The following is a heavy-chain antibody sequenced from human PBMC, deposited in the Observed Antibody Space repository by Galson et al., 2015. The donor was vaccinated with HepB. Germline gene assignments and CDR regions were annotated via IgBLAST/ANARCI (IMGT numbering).Heavy chain of an antibody. J-gene: IGHJ6*02. CDR1: GLTFSRYG. D-gene: IGHD6-19*01. Sequence: SLRLSCAASGLTFSRYGLHWVRQAPGKGLEWVTVISYDESNKYYAESVKGRFTISRDNSKNTLYLQMNSLRAEDTAVYYCAKDLAGKHYFYGMDVWGQGTTVTVSS. CDR3: AKDLAGKHYFYGMDV. V-gene: IGHV3-30*18. CDR2: ISYDESNK.